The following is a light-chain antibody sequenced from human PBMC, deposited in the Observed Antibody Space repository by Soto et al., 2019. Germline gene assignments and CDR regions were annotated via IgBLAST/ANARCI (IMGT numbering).Light chain of an antibody. CDR2: GAS. V-gene: IGKV1-39*01. CDR1: QTITTY. CDR3: QQSYSTPPYT. J-gene: IGKJ2*01. Sequence: DIQMTQSPSSLSASVGDRVTITCRASQTITTYLNWYQQKPGKATKLLIYGASNLRSGVPSRFSGGGSGTDFTLTIGILQPEDSATYFCQQSYSTPPYTFGQGTKVEIK.